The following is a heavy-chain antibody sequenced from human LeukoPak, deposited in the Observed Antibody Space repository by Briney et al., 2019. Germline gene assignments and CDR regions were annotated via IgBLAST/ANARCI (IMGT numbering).Heavy chain of an antibody. CDR3: ARLMLNYYDSSNYGRGAFDI. CDR2: ISDRGTYI. CDR1: GFTFSTYS. V-gene: IGHV3-21*01. Sequence: GGSLRLSCTASGFTFSTYSMNWVRQAPGKGLEWVASISDRGTYIYYADSVKGRFTISRDNAKNSLYLQMNSLRAEDTAVYYCARLMLNYYDSSNYGRGAFDIWGQGTLVTVSS. D-gene: IGHD3-22*01. J-gene: IGHJ3*02.